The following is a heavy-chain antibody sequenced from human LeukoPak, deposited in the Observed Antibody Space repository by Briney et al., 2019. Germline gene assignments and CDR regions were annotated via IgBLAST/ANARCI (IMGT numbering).Heavy chain of an antibody. CDR1: GFTFSSYA. CDR2: ISYDGSNK. CDR3: AKDGIDIVVVPDYYYYYMDV. J-gene: IGHJ6*03. V-gene: IGHV3-30*18. D-gene: IGHD2-2*01. Sequence: GGSLRLSCAASGFTFSSYAMSWVRQAPGKGLEWVAVISYDGSNKYYADSVKGRFTISRDNSKNTLYLQMNSLRAEDTAVYYCAKDGIDIVVVPDYYYYYMDVWGKGTTVTVSS.